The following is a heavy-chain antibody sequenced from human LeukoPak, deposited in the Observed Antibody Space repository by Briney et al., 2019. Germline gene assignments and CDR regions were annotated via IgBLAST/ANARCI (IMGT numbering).Heavy chain of an antibody. CDR2: ISNSGGNT. J-gene: IGHJ4*02. Sequence: GGSLRLSCAASGFTFISYAMSWVRQAPGKGLEWVSAISNSGGNTYYADSVKGRFTISRDNSKNTLYLQMNSLRVEDTAVYSCARDRPQFEYWGQGTLVSVSS. V-gene: IGHV3-23*01. CDR1: GFTFISYA. D-gene: IGHD6-6*01. CDR3: ARDRPQFEY.